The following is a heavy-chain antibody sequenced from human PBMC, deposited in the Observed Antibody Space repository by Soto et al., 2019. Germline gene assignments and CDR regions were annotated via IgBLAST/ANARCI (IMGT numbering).Heavy chain of an antibody. V-gene: IGHV3-30-3*01. CDR2: ISYDGSNK. J-gene: IGHJ4*02. CDR3: ARDLAVAGIYFDY. Sequence: HPGGSLRLSCAASGFTFSSYAMHWVRQAPGKGLEWVAVISYDGSNKYYADSVKGRFTISRDNSKNTLYLQMNSLRAEDTAVYYCARDLAVAGIYFDYWGQGTLVTVSS. CDR1: GFTFSSYA. D-gene: IGHD6-19*01.